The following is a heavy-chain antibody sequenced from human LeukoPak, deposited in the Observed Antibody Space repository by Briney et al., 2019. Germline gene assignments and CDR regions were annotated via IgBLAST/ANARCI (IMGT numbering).Heavy chain of an antibody. CDR3: ARDRYTVVSWYFDL. V-gene: IGHV4-59*12. J-gene: IGHJ2*01. CDR2: IYYSGST. Sequence: SETLSLTCTVSGGSISSYYWSWVRQPPGKGLEWIGYIYYSGSTNYNPSLKSRVTISVDTSKNQFPLKLSSVTAADTAVYYCARDRYTVVSWYFDLWGRGTLVTVSS. D-gene: IGHD4-23*01. CDR1: GGSISSYY.